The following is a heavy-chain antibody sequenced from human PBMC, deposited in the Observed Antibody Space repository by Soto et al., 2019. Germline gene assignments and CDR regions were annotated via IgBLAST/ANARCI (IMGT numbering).Heavy chain of an antibody. CDR3: ATTTRDFDWLLFDY. V-gene: IGHV4-31*03. Sequence: QVQLQESGPRLVKPSQTLSLTCTVSGGSISSGGYYWSWIRQHPGKGLEWIGYIYYSGSTYYNPSLKSRVTISVDTSKNQFSLKLSSVTAADTAVYYCATTTRDFDWLLFDYWGQGTLVTVSS. CDR1: GGSISSGGYY. CDR2: IYYSGST. D-gene: IGHD3-9*01. J-gene: IGHJ4*02.